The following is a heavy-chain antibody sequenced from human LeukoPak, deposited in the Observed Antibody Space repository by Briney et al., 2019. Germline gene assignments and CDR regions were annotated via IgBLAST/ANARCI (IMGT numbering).Heavy chain of an antibody. V-gene: IGHV1-18*01. J-gene: IGHJ4*02. CDR3: ARGHTYYYGSGSYYPHFGY. D-gene: IGHD3-10*01. Sequence: ASVKVSCKASGGTFSSYAISWVRQAPGQGLEWMGWISAYNGNTNYAQKLQGRVTMTTDTSTSTAYMELRSLRSDDTAVYYCARGHTYYYGSGSYYPHFGYWGQGTLVTVSS. CDR1: GGTFSSYA. CDR2: ISAYNGNT.